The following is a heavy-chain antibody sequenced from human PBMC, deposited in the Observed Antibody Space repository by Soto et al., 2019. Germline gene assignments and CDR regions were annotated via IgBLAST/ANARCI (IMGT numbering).Heavy chain of an antibody. Sequence: GSLGLSCAAYGFTFISYSMNGVRQAQGKGLEWVSSISSSSSYIYYADSGKGRFTISRDNAKNSVYRQMNSLKAEDRAVGYGASYGSLFYYDSSGSCYFDYWGQGTLVTVSS. J-gene: IGHJ4*02. D-gene: IGHD3-22*01. CDR1: GFTFISYS. CDR2: ISSSSSYI. V-gene: IGHV3-21*01. CDR3: ASYGSLFYYDSSGSCYFDY.